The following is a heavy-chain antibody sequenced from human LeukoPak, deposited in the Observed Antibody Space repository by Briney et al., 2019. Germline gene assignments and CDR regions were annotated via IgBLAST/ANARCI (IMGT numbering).Heavy chain of an antibody. CDR3: ARGLRDVVVTATYYYYYGMDV. D-gene: IGHD2-21*02. V-gene: IGHV3-66*01. CDR1: GFTVSSNY. J-gene: IGHJ6*02. Sequence: GGSLRLSCAASGFTVSSNYMSWVRQAPGKGLEWVSVIYSGGSTYYADSVKGRFTISRDNSKNTLYLQMNSLRAEDTAVYYCARGLRDVVVTATYYYYYGMDVWGQGTTVTVSS. CDR2: IYSGGST.